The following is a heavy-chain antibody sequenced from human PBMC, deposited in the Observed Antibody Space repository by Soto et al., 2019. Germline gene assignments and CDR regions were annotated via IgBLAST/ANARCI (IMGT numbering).Heavy chain of an antibody. J-gene: IGHJ4*02. D-gene: IGHD2-2*01. Sequence: SETLSLTCTVSCGSISSGDYYWSWIRQPPGKGLECIGYIYYSGSTYYNPSLRSRVTISVDTSKNQFSLKLTSVTAADTAVYYCARGANFVVVPAFDYWGQGTLVTVSS. CDR1: CGSISSGDYY. CDR2: IYYSGST. CDR3: ARGANFVVVPAFDY. V-gene: IGHV4-30-4*01.